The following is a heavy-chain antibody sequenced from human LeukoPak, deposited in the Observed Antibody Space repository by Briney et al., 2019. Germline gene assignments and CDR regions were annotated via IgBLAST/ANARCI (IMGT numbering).Heavy chain of an antibody. D-gene: IGHD3-22*01. V-gene: IGHV1-8*03. Sequence: ASVKVSCKASGYTFTSYDINWVRQATGQGLEWMGWMNPNSGNTGYAQKFQGRVTITRNTSISTAYMELSSLRSEDTAVYYCARCNYDSSGYYYEAYYYYYYYMDVWGKGPRSPSP. CDR2: MNPNSGNT. CDR3: ARCNYDSSGYYYEAYYYYYYYMDV. CDR1: GYTFTSYD. J-gene: IGHJ6*03.